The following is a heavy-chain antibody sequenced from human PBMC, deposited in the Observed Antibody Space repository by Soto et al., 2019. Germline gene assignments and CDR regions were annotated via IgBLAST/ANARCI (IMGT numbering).Heavy chain of an antibody. V-gene: IGHV3-74*01. D-gene: IGHD6-6*01. CDR1: GFTLTNEN. CDR3: ARVSSGAFDI. CDR2: ISSDGSST. J-gene: IGHJ3*02. Sequence: PGGSLRLSCTVLGFTLTNENMNWVRQAPGKGLEWVSSISSDGSSTSYADSVKGRFTISRGNAKNTLYLQMNSLRAEDTAVYYCARVSSGAFDIWGQGTVVTVSS.